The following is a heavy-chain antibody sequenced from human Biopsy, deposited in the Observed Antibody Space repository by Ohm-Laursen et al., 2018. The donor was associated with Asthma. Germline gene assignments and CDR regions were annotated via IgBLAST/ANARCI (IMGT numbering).Heavy chain of an antibody. CDR2: MSYDGSIK. J-gene: IGHJ4*02. CDR1: GFTFSSYG. D-gene: IGHD3-10*01. V-gene: IGHV3-33*05. CDR3: ARGLDYSGRSGFDY. Sequence: SLRLSCSAPGFTFSSYGMDWARQAPGKGLEWVALMSYDGSIKDYADSVKGRFTISRDNSMNTLYLHMNSLRVEDTAVYYCARGLDYSGRSGFDYWGQGTLVTVSS.